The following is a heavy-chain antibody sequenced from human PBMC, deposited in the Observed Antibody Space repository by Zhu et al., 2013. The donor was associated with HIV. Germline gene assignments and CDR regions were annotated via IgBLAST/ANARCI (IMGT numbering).Heavy chain of an antibody. D-gene: IGHD4-17*01. Sequence: QVQLVQSGAEVKKPGASVKVSCKASGYTFTRYYIHCVRQAPGQGLEWMGIINPSGGSTSYAQKFQGRVTMTRDTSTSTVYMELSSLRSEDTAVYYCASITVTSYFWGQGTLVTGLL. CDR1: GYTFTRYY. CDR3: ASITVTSYF. V-gene: IGHV1-46*01. CDR2: INPSGGST. J-gene: IGHJ4*02.